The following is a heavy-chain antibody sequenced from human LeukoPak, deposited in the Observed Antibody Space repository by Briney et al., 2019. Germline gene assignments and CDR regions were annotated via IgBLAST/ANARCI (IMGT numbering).Heavy chain of an antibody. V-gene: IGHV4-39*01. Sequence: SETLSLTCTVSGGSISSSSYYWGWIRQPPGKGLEWIGSIYYSGSTYYNPSLKSRVTISVDTSKNQFSLKLSSVTAADTAVYYCASLRDIVLMVYAPHFDYWGQGTLVTVSS. J-gene: IGHJ4*02. CDR2: IYYSGST. CDR1: GGSISSSSYY. D-gene: IGHD2-8*01. CDR3: ASLRDIVLMVYAPHFDY.